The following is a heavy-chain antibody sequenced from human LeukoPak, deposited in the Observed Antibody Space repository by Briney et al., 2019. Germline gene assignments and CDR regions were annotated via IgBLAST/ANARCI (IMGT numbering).Heavy chain of an antibody. J-gene: IGHJ4*02. CDR1: GFTFSIYA. CDR2: ISGSGGTT. V-gene: IGHV3-23*01. D-gene: IGHD3-22*01. Sequence: PGGSLRLSCAASGFTFSIYAMSWSGQAPGKGWEGVSAISGSGGTTYYADSMKGRFTISRDNSKNTLYLQMNSLRAEDTAVYYCAPSSYYDSSGLFDYWGQGTLVTVSS. CDR3: APSSYYDSSGLFDY.